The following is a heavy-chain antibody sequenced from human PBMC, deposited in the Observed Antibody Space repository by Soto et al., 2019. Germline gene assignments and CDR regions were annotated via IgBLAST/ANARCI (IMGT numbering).Heavy chain of an antibody. D-gene: IGHD6-13*01. CDR1: GTSITTYY. CDR2: IYYSGNT. Sequence: QVQLQESGPGLVKPSETLSLTCSVSGTSITTYYWIWIRQPPGKGLEWIGFIYYSGNTNYNPSLKSRATISVDTSKNQCSLSLRSVTAADTAVYYCARVGSSWGLDPWGQGTLVTVSS. V-gene: IGHV4-59*12. CDR3: ARVGSSWGLDP. J-gene: IGHJ5*02.